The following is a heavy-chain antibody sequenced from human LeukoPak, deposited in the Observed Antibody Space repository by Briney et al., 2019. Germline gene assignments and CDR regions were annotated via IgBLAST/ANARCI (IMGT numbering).Heavy chain of an antibody. CDR2: ISGSGDST. CDR1: GFTFSSYA. D-gene: IGHD6-6*01. CDR3: AKRGSSSSAFRSDY. J-gene: IGHJ4*02. Sequence: GGSLRLSCAASGFTFSSYAMSWARQAPGKGLEWVSSISGSGDSTYYADSVKGRFTISRDNSKNTLFLQMNSLRAEDTAVYHCAKRGSSSSAFRSDYWGQGTLVTVSS. V-gene: IGHV3-23*01.